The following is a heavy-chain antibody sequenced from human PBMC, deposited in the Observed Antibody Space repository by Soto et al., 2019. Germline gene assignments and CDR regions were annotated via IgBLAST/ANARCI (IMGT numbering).Heavy chain of an antibody. CDR1: GFTFSSYW. CDR2: INSAGSST. V-gene: IGHV3-74*01. J-gene: IGHJ4*02. CDR3: ARGASSGWTHSSDY. Sequence: EVQLVESGGGLVEPGGSLRLSCAASGFTFSSYWMHWVRQAPGKGLVWVARINSAGSSTNYADSVKGRLTISRDNAKNTVYLQMNSLRDEDTALYYCARGASSGWTHSSDYWGQGSLVTVSS. D-gene: IGHD6-19*01.